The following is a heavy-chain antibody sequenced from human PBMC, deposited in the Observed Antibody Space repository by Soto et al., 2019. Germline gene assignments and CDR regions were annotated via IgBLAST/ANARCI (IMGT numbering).Heavy chain of an antibody. V-gene: IGHV3-74*01. D-gene: IGHD1-1*01. CDR3: ARDLPTGTAPPYFDS. CDR2: IDRDESIT. Sequence: EVQLVESGGGLVQPRGSLRLSCVGSGFTLSSYWMHWVRQAPGKGLEWVSRIDRDESITTYADSVKGRFTISRDGAKNTLYLQMNSLRVEDTAVYYCARDLPTGTAPPYFDSWGQGTLVTVSS. J-gene: IGHJ4*02. CDR1: GFTLSSYW.